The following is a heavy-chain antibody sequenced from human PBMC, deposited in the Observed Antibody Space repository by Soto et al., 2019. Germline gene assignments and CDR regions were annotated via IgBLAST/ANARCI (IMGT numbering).Heavy chain of an antibody. V-gene: IGHV1-69*01. J-gene: IGHJ3*01. CDR1: GGTFSSFA. CDR2: IIPIMGTA. D-gene: IGHD7-27*01. Sequence: QVQLVQSGAEVKKPGSSVKVSCKTSGGTFSSFAISWVRQAPGQGLEWLGGIIPIMGTASYAEKFQGRVTITADESTSTAYMELSSLRSEDTAVYYCARGSHAITGAEAFDFWGQGTMVTVSS. CDR3: ARGSHAITGAEAFDF.